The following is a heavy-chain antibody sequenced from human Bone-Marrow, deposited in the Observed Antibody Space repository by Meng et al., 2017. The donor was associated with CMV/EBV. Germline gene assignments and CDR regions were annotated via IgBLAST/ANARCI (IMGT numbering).Heavy chain of an antibody. Sequence: SLKISCAASGITFDDYAMHWVRQAPGKGLEWVSGISWNSGSIGYADSVKGRFTISRDNAKNSLYLQMNTLRAEYTAVYYCANLGGDYDSSGYQMLRGGTFDYWGQGTRVTVYS. J-gene: IGHJ4*02. D-gene: IGHD3-22*01. V-gene: IGHV3-9*01. CDR1: GITFDDYA. CDR2: ISWNSGSI. CDR3: ANLGGDYDSSGYQMLRGGTFDY.